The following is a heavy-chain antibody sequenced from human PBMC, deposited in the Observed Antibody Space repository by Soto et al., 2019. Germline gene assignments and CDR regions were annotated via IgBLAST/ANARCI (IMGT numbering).Heavy chain of an antibody. CDR3: ARELIVGPAEYFQH. CDR1: RSTFGSFA. V-gene: IGHV3-7*01. J-gene: IGHJ1*01. CDR2: VDPIWTNK. D-gene: IGHD1-26*01. Sequence: GGSLRLSCDSSRSTFGSFAMVWVRQAPGKGLEWVANVDPIWTNKYYVGSVTGRFTISRDNAKNSLYLHMNSLRAEDTAEYYCARELIVGPAEYFQHWGQGTLVTVSS.